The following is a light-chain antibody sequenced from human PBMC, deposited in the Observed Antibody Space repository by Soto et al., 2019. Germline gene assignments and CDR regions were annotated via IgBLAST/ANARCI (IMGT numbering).Light chain of an antibody. CDR2: DTS. J-gene: IGLJ7*01. CDR1: IDTVTTSHW. Sequence: QSVVTQESSLTVSPGGTVTLTCDSSIDTVTTSHWPYWFQQKPGQAPKTLIYDTSNRHSWTPARFSGSILGGKAALILSGAQAEDEAEYYCLLSYNGGPAVFGGGTQLTVL. CDR3: LLSYNGGPAV. V-gene: IGLV7-46*01.